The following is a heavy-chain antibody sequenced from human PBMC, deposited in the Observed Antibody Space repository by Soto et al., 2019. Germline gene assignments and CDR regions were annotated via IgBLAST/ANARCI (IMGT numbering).Heavy chain of an antibody. CDR3: ARDWYYFDSSGYSKPVYYYYGLDV. CDR2: INPNTGAT. V-gene: IGHV1-2*02. J-gene: IGHJ6*02. D-gene: IGHD3-22*01. CDR1: GYTFTDYY. Sequence: ASVKVSCKASGYTFTDYYIHWVRQAPGQGLEWLGWINPNTGATKYAQKFQGRVTMTRDTPTTTAYMDLSRLRSDDTAVYFCARDWYYFDSSGYSKPVYYYYGLDVWGQGTTVTVS.